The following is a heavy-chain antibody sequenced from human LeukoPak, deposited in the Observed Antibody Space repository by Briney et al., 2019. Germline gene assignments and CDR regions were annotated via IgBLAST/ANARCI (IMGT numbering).Heavy chain of an antibody. CDR1: GGSINNYC. D-gene: IGHD3-3*01. V-gene: IGHV4-4*09. Sequence: SETLSLTCTVSGGSINNYCWSWVLQAPGPGLEWIGYIYNSGTTDYNPSLRGRVTMSLDTSKNQLSMDLKFLTAADTAIYYCATSYDAKTAPYDLWGQGTLVTVSS. CDR3: ATSYDAKTAPYDL. J-gene: IGHJ5*02. CDR2: IYNSGTT.